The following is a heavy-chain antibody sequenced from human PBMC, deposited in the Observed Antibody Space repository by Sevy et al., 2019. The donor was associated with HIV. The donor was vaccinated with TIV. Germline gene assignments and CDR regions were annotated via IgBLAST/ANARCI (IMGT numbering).Heavy chain of an antibody. CDR3: ARDSGREAFDI. V-gene: IGHV4-31*03. Sequence: SETLSLTCTVSGGSISSGGYYWSWIRQHPGKGLEWVGYIYYSGSTYYNPSLKSRVTISVDTSKNQFSLKLSSVTAADTAVDYCARDSGREAFDIWGQGTMVTVSS. CDR1: GGSISSGGYY. D-gene: IGHD3-10*01. J-gene: IGHJ3*02. CDR2: IYYSGST.